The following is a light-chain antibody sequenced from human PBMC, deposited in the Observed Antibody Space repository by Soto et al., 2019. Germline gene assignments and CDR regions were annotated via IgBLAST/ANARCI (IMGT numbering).Light chain of an antibody. J-gene: IGLJ1*01. V-gene: IGLV2-14*01. Sequence: QSVLTQPASVSGSPGQSITISCTGTSSDVGGYNYVSWYQQHPGKAPKLMIYDVSNGPSGVSNRFSGSKSGNTASLTISGLQAEDEADYYCNSYTSSSTYVFGTGTKVTV. CDR2: DVS. CDR3: NSYTSSSTYV. CDR1: SSDVGGYNY.